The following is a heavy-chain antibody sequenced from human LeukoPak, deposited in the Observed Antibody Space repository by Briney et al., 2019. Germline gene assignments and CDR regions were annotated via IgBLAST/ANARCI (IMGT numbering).Heavy chain of an antibody. D-gene: IGHD3-9*01. V-gene: IGHV3-20*04. CDR2: INWNGDNT. J-gene: IGHJ4*02. CDR3: ARGFDGNFDY. Sequence: PGGSLRLSCAASGFTFDDYGMSWVRQAPGKGLEWVSGINWNGDNTDYADSVKGRLTISRDNAKNSLYLQMNSLRAEDTALYYCARGFDGNFDYWGQGTLVTVSP. CDR1: GFTFDDYG.